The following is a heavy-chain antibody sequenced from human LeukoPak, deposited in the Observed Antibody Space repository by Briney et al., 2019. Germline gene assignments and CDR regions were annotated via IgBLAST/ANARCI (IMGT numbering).Heavy chain of an antibody. CDR3: ARGSSMGSF. CDR2: IKQDGGET. D-gene: IGHD3-16*01. J-gene: IGHJ4*02. CDR1: GFAFSSCW. V-gene: IGHV3-7*01. Sequence: GGSLRLSCTASGFAFSSCWMHWVRQAPGKGLEWVANIKQDGGETHYVDSVKGRFTISRDNAKNSLYLQMNSLKAEDTALYYCARGSSMGSFWGQGTLVTVSS.